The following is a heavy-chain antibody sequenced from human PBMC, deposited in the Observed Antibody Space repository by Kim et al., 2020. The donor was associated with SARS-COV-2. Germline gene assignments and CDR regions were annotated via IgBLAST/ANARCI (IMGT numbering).Heavy chain of an antibody. CDR3: ARRLDY. CDR1: GFTVSDYS. J-gene: IGHJ4*02. CDR2: ISTSSSKI. V-gene: IGHV3-48*01. Sequence: GGSLRRSCAASGFTVSDYSMNWVRQAPGKGLEWISYISTSSSKIYYADSVKGRFTISRDSVKNSVYLQMNRLRVEDTAVYYCARRLDYWGQGTLVTVSS.